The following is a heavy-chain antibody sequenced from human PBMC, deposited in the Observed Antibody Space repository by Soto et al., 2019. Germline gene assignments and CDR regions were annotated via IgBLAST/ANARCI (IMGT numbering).Heavy chain of an antibody. D-gene: IGHD6-13*01. CDR3: ARGRGVAAAGGAGGYSYYYMDV. Sequence: SETLSLTCTVSGGSISSYYWSWIRQPPGKGLEWIGYIYYSGSTNYNPSLKSRVTISVDTSKNQFSLKLSSVTAADTAVYYCARGRGVAAAGGAGGYSYYYMDVWGKGTTVTVS. J-gene: IGHJ6*03. V-gene: IGHV4-59*01. CDR2: IYYSGST. CDR1: GGSISSYY.